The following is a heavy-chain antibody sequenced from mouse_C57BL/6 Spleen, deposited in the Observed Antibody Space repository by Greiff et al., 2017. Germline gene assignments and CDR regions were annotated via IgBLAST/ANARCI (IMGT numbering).Heavy chain of an antibody. CDR3: ARGSTVVKDWFAY. Sequence: VKLQQPGAELVRPGSSVKLSCKASGYTFTSYWMHWVKQRPIQGLEWIGNIDPSDSETHYNQKFKDKATLTVDKSSSTAYMQLSSLTSEDSAVYYCARGSTVVKDWFAYWGQGTLVTVSA. CDR1: GYTFTSYW. D-gene: IGHD2-2*01. J-gene: IGHJ3*01. CDR2: IDPSDSET. V-gene: IGHV1-52*01.